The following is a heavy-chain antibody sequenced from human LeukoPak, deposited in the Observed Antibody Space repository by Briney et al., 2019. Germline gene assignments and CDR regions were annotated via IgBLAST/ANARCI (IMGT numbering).Heavy chain of an antibody. CDR2: IYSGGST. J-gene: IGHJ6*02. Sequence: PGGSLRLSCAASGFIVSSNYMSWVRQAPGKGLEWVSVIYSGGSTYYADSVKGRFTISRDNSENTLYLQMNSLRAEDTAVYYCAGRKYSSSWGYYYYGMDVWGQGTTVTVSS. CDR1: GFIVSSNY. CDR3: AGRKYSSSWGYYYYGMDV. V-gene: IGHV3-66*01. D-gene: IGHD6-6*01.